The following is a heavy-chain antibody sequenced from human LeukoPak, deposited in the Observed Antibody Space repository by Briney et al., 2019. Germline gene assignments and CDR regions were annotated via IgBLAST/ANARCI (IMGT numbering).Heavy chain of an antibody. CDR1: GYTFTGYY. V-gene: IGHV1-2*04. CDR2: INPNSGGT. J-gene: IGHJ3*02. Sequence: VASVKVSCRASGYTFTGYYMHWVRQAPGQGLEWMGWINPNSGGTNYAQKFQGWVTMTRDTSISTAYMELSRLRSDDTAVYYCASSTSHYGSGSYYNGGHDAFDIWGQGTMVTVSS. CDR3: ASSTSHYGSGSYYNGGHDAFDI. D-gene: IGHD3-10*01.